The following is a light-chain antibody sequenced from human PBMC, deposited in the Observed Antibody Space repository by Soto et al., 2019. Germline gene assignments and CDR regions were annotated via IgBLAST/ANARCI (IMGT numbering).Light chain of an antibody. CDR3: QQYGSSPWA. CDR1: QGVASNY. J-gene: IGKJ1*01. V-gene: IGKV3-20*01. CDR2: TAS. Sequence: EIVVTQSPATPSVSPGERATLSCSASQGVASNYLAWYQQKPGRSPRLLIYTASTRATGIPDRFSGSGSGTDFTLTISRLEPEDVAVYYCQQYGSSPWAFGQGTKVDIK.